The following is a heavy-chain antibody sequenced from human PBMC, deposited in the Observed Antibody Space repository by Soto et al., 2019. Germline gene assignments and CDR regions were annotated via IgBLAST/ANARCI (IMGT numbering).Heavy chain of an antibody. CDR2: INWNSGSI. CDR3: AKGYNYDRSGNPDY. Sequence: EVQLVESGGCLIQPGRSLRLSCADSGFTFDDYAMHWVRQAPGKGLEWVSGINWNSGSIGYADSVKGRFTISRDNAKNSLYLQMNSLRTEDTALYYCAKGYNYDRSGNPDYWGQGTLVTVSS. V-gene: IGHV3-9*01. CDR1: GFTFDDYA. D-gene: IGHD3-22*01. J-gene: IGHJ4*02.